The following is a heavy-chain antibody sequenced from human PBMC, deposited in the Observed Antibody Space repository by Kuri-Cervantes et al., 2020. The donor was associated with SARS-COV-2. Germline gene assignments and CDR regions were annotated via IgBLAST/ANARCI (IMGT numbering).Heavy chain of an antibody. CDR3: ARVQSATGTQFFFDY. V-gene: IGHV1-69*15. J-gene: IGHJ4*02. Sequence: GGSLRLSCKASGGGFSTSAINWVRQAPGQGLEWMGNIIPLFATPNYAQKFQGRVTITADELTSTVYMEFSSLRFQDTAVYYCARVQSATGTQFFFDYWGQGTLVTVSS. CDR1: GGGFSTSA. CDR2: IIPLFATP. D-gene: IGHD1-1*01.